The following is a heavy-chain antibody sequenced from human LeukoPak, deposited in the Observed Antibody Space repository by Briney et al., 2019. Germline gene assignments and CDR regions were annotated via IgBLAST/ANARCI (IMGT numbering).Heavy chain of an antibody. V-gene: IGHV1-2*02. Sequence: VASVKVSCKASGYTFTDYYMHWVRQAPGQGLEWMGWINPNSGGTNYALKFQGRVTMTRDTSINTVYMEVSSLTSDDTAVYFCARKKGDYWGQGTLVTVSA. CDR3: ARKKGDY. J-gene: IGHJ4*02. CDR2: INPNSGGT. CDR1: GYTFTDYY.